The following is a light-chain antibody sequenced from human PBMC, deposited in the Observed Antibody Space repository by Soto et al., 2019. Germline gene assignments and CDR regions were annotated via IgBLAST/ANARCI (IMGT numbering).Light chain of an antibody. Sequence: EIVLTQSPGTLSLSPGERATLSCRASQSVNSDYLSWYQQKPGQGPRVLMYGASSRATGIPDRFSGSGSGSDFTLTISRLEPEDFAVYYCQQYDTSPPTFGQGTNVEIK. CDR2: GAS. CDR3: QQYDTSPPT. J-gene: IGKJ1*01. CDR1: QSVNSDY. V-gene: IGKV3-20*01.